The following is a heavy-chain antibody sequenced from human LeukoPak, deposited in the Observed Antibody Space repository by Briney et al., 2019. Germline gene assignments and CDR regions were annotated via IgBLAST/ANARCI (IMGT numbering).Heavy chain of an antibody. CDR1: GFTVSSNS. D-gene: IGHD2-15*01. V-gene: IGHV3-66*03. CDR3: ARDRNPYCSGGSCHPVDY. Sequence: PGGSLRLSCTVSGFTVSSNSMSWVRQAPGKGLEWVSFIYTTGNTHNSDSVKGRFTISRDNSKNTLYLQMNSLRAEDTAVYYCARDRNPYCSGGSCHPVDYWGQGTLVTVSS. J-gene: IGHJ4*02. CDR2: IYTTGNT.